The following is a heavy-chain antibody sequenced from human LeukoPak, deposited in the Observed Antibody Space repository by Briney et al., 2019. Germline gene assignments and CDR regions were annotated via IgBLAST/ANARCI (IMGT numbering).Heavy chain of an antibody. CDR1: GFTFSSYA. CDR2: IVGDGYKS. J-gene: IGHJ5*02. V-gene: IGHV3-23*01. CDR3: AKDIVFLFGDP. D-gene: IGHD2-15*01. Sequence: GGSLRLSRGAAGFTFSSYAMNWVRQAPGKGLEWVSTIVGDGYKSYYADSVKGRFAISRDNSKSTLYLQMNSLKAEDTAIYYCAKDIVFLFGDPRGQGTLVTVSS.